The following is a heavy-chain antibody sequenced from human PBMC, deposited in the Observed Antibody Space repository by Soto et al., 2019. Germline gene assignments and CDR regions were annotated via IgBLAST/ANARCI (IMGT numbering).Heavy chain of an antibody. Sequence: EVQLVESGGGLVKPGGSLRLSCAASGFTFSSYSMNWVRQAPGKGLEWVSSISSSSSYIYYADSVKGRFTISRDNAKNSLYLQMNRLRAEDTAVYYCARDCGSGWYIDYWGQGTLVTVSS. CDR3: ARDCGSGWYIDY. V-gene: IGHV3-21*01. CDR2: ISSSSSYI. J-gene: IGHJ4*02. CDR1: GFTFSSYS. D-gene: IGHD6-19*01.